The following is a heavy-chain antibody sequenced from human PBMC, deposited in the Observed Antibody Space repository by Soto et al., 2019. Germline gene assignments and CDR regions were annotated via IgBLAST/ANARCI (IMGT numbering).Heavy chain of an antibody. CDR1: GYTFNSHY. V-gene: IGHV1-46*02. Sequence: ASVKVSCKASGYTFNSHYMHWVRQAPGQGLEWMGIINPSAGSTSNAQKFQGRVTMTSDTSTSTVYMELSSLRSEDTAVYYCAREGYASGYYYFDYWGQGTLVTVSS. CDR3: AREGYASGYYYFDY. J-gene: IGHJ4*02. CDR2: INPSAGST. D-gene: IGHD6-19*01.